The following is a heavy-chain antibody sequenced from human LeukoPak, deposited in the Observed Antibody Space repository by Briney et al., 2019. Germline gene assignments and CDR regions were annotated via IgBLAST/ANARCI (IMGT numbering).Heavy chain of an antibody. Sequence: GGSLRLSCATSGFNFDRYTIHWVRQAPGKGLEWVSLAGWAGGTTFYSDSVRGRFTISRDNAKNSLYLQMNSLRAEDTALYYCATDRGLSIYYFDDWGQGTLVTVSS. CDR3: ATDRGLSIYYFDD. V-gene: IGHV3-43*01. J-gene: IGHJ4*02. D-gene: IGHD3-10*01. CDR2: AGWAGGTT. CDR1: GFNFDRYT.